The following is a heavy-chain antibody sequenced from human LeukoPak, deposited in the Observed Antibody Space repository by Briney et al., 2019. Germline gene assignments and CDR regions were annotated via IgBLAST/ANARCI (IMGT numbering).Heavy chain of an antibody. D-gene: IGHD2-21*01. V-gene: IGHV1-2*02. CDR1: GYTFTVYY. CDR3: ARDRGDPYSFDY. Sequence: GASVKVSCKASGYTFTVYYMHWMRQASGQGLEYMGWINPNSGGTNYAQKFQGRVTMTRDTSITTAYMELSRLTSDDTAVYYCARDRGDPYSFDYWGQGTMVTVSS. CDR2: INPNSGGT. J-gene: IGHJ4*02.